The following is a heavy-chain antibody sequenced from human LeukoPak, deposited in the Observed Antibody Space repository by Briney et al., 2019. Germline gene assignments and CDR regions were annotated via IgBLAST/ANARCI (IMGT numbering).Heavy chain of an antibody. CDR1: GYTFTSYD. CDR3: ARDFDVYYCYGMDV. Sequence: ASVKVSCKASGYTFTSYDINWVRQATGQGLEWMGWMNPNSGNTGYAQKFQGRVTMTRNTSISTAYMELSSLRSEDTAVYYCARDFDVYYCYGMDVWGQGTTVTVSS. CDR2: MNPNSGNT. J-gene: IGHJ6*02. D-gene: IGHD3-9*01. V-gene: IGHV1-8*01.